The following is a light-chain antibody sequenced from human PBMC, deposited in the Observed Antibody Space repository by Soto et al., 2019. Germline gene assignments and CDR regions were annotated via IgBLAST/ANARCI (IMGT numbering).Light chain of an antibody. CDR1: QSVNSN. J-gene: IGKJ5*01. Sequence: EMVMTQSPAILSVSPGERATLSCRASQSVNSNYFTWYQQIPGQAPRLLIYGGSTRATGIPARFSGSGSGTEFTLTISSLQSEDFAVYYCQQYNNWPITFGQGTRLEIK. V-gene: IGKV3-15*01. CDR3: QQYNNWPIT. CDR2: GGS.